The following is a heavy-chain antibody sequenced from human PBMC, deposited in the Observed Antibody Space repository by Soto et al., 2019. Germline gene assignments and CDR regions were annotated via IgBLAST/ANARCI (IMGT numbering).Heavy chain of an antibody. V-gene: IGHV3-7*01. CDR2: IMQDGSEK. D-gene: IGHD3-10*01. Sequence: VQLVESGGGVVQPGRSLRLSCAASGFTFSSYGMHWVRQAPGKGLEWVANIMQDGSEKYYVDSVKGRFTISRDNASNSLYLQMNSLRADDTGIYYCARDNGNPKGRFDPWGQGTLVTVSS. CDR1: GFTFSSYG. J-gene: IGHJ5*02. CDR3: ARDNGNPKGRFDP.